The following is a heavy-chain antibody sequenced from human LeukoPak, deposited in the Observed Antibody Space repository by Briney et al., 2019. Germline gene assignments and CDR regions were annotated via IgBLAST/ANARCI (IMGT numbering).Heavy chain of an antibody. V-gene: IGHV4-61*01. D-gene: IGHD3-9*01. CDR2: IYYSGST. J-gene: IGHJ5*02. CDR1: GGSISGGSYY. Sequence: SETLSLTCTVSGGSISGGSYYWSWIRQPPGKGLEWIGYIYYSGSTNYNPSLKSRVTISVDTSKNQFSLKLRSVTAADTAVYYCARLTGYSSESWFDPWGQGTLVTVSS. CDR3: ARLTGYSSESWFDP.